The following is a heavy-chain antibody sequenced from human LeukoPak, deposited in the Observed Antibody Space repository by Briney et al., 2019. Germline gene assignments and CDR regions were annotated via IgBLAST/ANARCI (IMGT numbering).Heavy chain of an antibody. D-gene: IGHD6-13*01. CDR1: GFTFSTYC. CDR2: IKQDGSEK. Sequence: GGSLSLSCAASGFTFSTYCTTWVRHAPGKGLEWVANIKQDGSEKYYVDSVKGRFSISRDSAKNTLYLQMNSLGDEDTAVYYCARRGTSSSWAHFDYWGQGTLVTVSS. V-gene: IGHV3-7*05. J-gene: IGHJ4*02. CDR3: ARRGTSSSWAHFDY.